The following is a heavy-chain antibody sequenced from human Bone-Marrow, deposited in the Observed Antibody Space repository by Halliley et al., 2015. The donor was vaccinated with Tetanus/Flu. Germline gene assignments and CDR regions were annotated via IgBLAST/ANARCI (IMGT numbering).Heavy chain of an antibody. CDR2: FGTAGDT. V-gene: IGHV3-13*01. Sequence: EWVSSFGTAGDTYYLGSVKGRFTISRENAKNSLYLKMNSRRAEDTAVYYCARAGSSYHYCGMDVWGQGTTVTVSS. J-gene: IGHJ6*02. CDR3: ARAGSSYHYCGMDV. D-gene: IGHD3-10*01.